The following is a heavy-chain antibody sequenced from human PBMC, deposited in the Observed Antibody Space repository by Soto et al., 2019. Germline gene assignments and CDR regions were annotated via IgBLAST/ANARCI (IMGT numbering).Heavy chain of an antibody. CDR1: GFSLSTSGVG. CDR2: IYWDDDK. CDR3: IQTRCGGDCLQSYASHYSYGMDV. D-gene: IGHD2-21*02. V-gene: IGHV2-5*02. Sequence: QITLKESGPTLVKPTQTLTLTCTFSGFSLSTSGVGVGWIRQPPGKALEWLALIYWDDDKRYSPSLRSRLTINKQTSKNLGXLXMXHMDPVDTTTYYCIQTRCGGDCLQSYASHYSYGMDVWGQGTTVTVSS. J-gene: IGHJ6*02.